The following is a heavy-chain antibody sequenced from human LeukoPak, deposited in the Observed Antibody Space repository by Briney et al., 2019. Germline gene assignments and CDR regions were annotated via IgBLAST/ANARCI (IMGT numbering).Heavy chain of an antibody. CDR1: GYTFTGYY. J-gene: IGHJ4*02. V-gene: IGHV1-2*02. D-gene: IGHD3-3*01. Sequence: GASVKVSCKASGYTFTGYYMHWVRQAPGQGLEWMEWINPNSGGTNYAQKFQGRVTMTRDTSISTAYMELSRLRSDDTAVYYCARAGYDFWSGYPYYFDYWGQGTLVTVSS. CDR2: INPNSGGT. CDR3: ARAGYDFWSGYPYYFDY.